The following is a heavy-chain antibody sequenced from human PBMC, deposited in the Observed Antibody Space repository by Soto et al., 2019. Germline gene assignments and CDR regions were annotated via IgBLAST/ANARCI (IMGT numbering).Heavy chain of an antibody. CDR2: IYSAGST. V-gene: IGHV3-53*01. Sequence: GGSLRLSCAASGLTVSRSYMSWVRQAPGKGLQWVSVIYSAGSTYYANSVKGRFTIPRDISTNMLYLQMSSLTDEDTALYCCARAREPEYSSDIFFDIWGQGTQVTVSS. CDR1: GLTVSRSY. CDR3: ARAREPEYSSDIFFDI. J-gene: IGHJ4*02. D-gene: IGHD5-18*01.